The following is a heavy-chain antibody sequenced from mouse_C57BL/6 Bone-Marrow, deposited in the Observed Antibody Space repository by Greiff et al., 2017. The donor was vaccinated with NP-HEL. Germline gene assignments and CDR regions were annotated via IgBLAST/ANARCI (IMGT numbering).Heavy chain of an antibody. J-gene: IGHJ1*03. Sequence: VQLQQSGPVLVKPGASVKMSCKASGYTFTDYYMNWVKQSHGKSLEWIGVINPYNGGTSYNQKFKGKATLTVDKSSSTAYMELNSLTSEDSAVYYCARGTVVAKGWYFDVWGTGTTVTVSS. CDR2: INPYNGGT. CDR3: ARGTVVAKGWYFDV. CDR1: GYTFTDYY. D-gene: IGHD1-1*01. V-gene: IGHV1-19*01.